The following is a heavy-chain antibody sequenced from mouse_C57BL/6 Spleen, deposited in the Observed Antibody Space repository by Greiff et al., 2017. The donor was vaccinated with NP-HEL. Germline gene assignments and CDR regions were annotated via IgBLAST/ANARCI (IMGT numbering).Heavy chain of an antibody. Sequence: VQLQQPGAELVKPGASVKLSCKASGYTFTSYWMQWVKQRPGQGLEWIGEIDPSDSYTNYNQKFKGKATLTVDTSSSTAYMQLSSLTSEDSAVYYCARSPYGNYWYFDVWGTGTTVTVSS. V-gene: IGHV1-50*01. CDR2: IDPSDSYT. CDR1: GYTFTSYW. CDR3: ARSPYGNYWYFDV. D-gene: IGHD2-10*02. J-gene: IGHJ1*03.